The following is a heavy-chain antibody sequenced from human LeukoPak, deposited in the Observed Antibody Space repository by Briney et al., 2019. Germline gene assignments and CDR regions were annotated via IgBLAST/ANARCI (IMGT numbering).Heavy chain of an antibody. J-gene: IGHJ5*02. CDR2: IRSKANSYAT. Sequence: PGGSLRLSCAASGFTFSGSAMHWVRQASGKGLEWVGRIRSKANSYATAYAASVKGRFTISRDDSKNTAYLQMNSLKTEDTAVYYCTRSDGGSGYHQPPPPWFDPWGQGTLVTVSS. V-gene: IGHV3-73*01. D-gene: IGHD3-22*01. CDR1: GFTFSGSA. CDR3: TRSDGGSGYHQPPPPWFDP.